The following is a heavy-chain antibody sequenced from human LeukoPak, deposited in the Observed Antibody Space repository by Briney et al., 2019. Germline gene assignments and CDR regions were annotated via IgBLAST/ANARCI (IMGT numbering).Heavy chain of an antibody. D-gene: IGHD3-10*01. J-gene: IGHJ1*01. CDR1: GYAFSSHP. V-gene: IGHV1-18*01. CDR3: ARGSSSQYFRF. Sequence: ASVKVSCKASGYAFSSHPVSWVRQAPGQGLEWMGWISAYSGNTSYAQRFHGRVTMSTEASTNTAYMELTSLRSDDTAIYFCARGSSSQYFRFWGQGTLVTVSS. CDR2: ISAYSGNT.